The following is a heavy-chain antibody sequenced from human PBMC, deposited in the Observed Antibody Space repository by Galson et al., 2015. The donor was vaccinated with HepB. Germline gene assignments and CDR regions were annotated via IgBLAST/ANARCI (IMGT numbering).Heavy chain of an antibody. D-gene: IGHD1-26*01. V-gene: IGHV3-23*01. J-gene: IGHJ4*02. CDR3: AKVGGGDLVVGATRVGPYYFDY. CDR1: GFTFSSYA. CDR2: ISGSGGST. Sequence: SLRLSCAASGFTFSSYAMSWVRQAPGKGLEWVSAISGSGGSTYYADSVKGRFTISRDNSKNTLYLQMNSLRAEDTAVYYCAKVGGGDLVVGATRVGPYYFDYWGQGTLVTVSS.